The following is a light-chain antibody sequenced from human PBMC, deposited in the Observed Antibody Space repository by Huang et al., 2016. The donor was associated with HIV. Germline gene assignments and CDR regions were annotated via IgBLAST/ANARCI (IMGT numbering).Light chain of an antibody. V-gene: IGKV3-11*01. CDR2: DTS. CDR1: QSVGSY. CDR3: QQRSTWPLT. Sequence: EVMLTQSPSILSQSLGGTGTISCKASQSVGSYVAWYQQRPGQSPRLLLYDTSNRAAGIPTRFSGSGSGTDFTLTISGLESGDLGVFYCQQRSTWPLTFGGGTKVA. J-gene: IGKJ4*01.